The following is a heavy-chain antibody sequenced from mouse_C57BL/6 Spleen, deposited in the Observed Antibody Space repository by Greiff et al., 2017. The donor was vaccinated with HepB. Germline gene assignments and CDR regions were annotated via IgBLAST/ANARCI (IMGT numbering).Heavy chain of an antibody. CDR1: GYTFTSYW. V-gene: IGHV1-55*01. Sequence: QVQLQQPGAELVKPGASVKMSCKASGYTFTSYWITWVKQRPGQGLEWIGDIYPGSGSTNYNEKFKSKATLTVDTSSSTAYMQLSSLTSEDSAVYYFARGHYYGSMEAVFAYWGEGTLVTVSA. J-gene: IGHJ3*01. D-gene: IGHD1-1*01. CDR3: ARGHYYGSMEAVFAY. CDR2: IYPGSGST.